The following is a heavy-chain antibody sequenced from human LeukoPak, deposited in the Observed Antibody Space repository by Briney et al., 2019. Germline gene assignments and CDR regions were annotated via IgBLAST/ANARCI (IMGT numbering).Heavy chain of an antibody. J-gene: IGHJ4*02. CDR2: IKQDGSEK. CDR3: ARADYGAYAYSY. CDR1: GLTFSSYW. D-gene: IGHD4-17*01. V-gene: IGHV3-7*01. Sequence: TGGSLRLSCAASGLTFSSYWMSWVRQAPGKGLEWVANIKQDGSEKYYVDSVKGRFTISRDNAKNSLYLQMNSLRAEDTAVYYCARADYGAYAYSYWGQGTLVTVSS.